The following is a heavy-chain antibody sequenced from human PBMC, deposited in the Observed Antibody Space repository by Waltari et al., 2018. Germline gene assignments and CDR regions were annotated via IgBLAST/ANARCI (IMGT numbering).Heavy chain of an antibody. CDR3: ATVVTAMDYYYYAMDV. V-gene: IGHV1-69*12. D-gene: IGHD2-21*02. CDR2: VMPVVGTS. CDR1: GGSSINHA. Sequence: QVHLVQSGAAVQKAASSAKVSCKASGGSSINHAGAWVRQAPGQGLGWMGVVMPVVGTSKYAQKLKGTITIAADESTSIAYMDLTSLRSDDTAVYYCATVVTAMDYYYYAMDVWGQGTTVIVSS. J-gene: IGHJ6*02.